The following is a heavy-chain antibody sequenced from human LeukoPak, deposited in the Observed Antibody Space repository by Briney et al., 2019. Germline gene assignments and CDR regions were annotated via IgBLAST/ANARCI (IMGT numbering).Heavy chain of an antibody. CDR3: AKDPMVRGVCFDY. CDR2: ISYDGSNK. V-gene: IGHV3-30*18. D-gene: IGHD3-10*01. Sequence: GGSLRLSCAASGFTFSSYGMHWVRQAPGKGLEWVAVISYDGSNKYYADSVKGRFTISRDNSKNTLYLQMNSLRAEDTAVYYCAKDPMVRGVCFDYWGQGTLVTVSS. CDR1: GFTFSSYG. J-gene: IGHJ4*02.